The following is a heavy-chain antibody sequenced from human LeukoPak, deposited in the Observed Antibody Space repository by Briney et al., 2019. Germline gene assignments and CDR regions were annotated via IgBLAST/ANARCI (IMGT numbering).Heavy chain of an antibody. V-gene: IGHV3-21*01. D-gene: IGHD2-2*01. Sequence: GGSLRLSCAASGFTFSSYRMNWVRQAPGKGLEWVSSISSSSSYIYYADSVKGRFTISRDNAKNSLYLQMNSLRAEDTAVYYCARGDIVVVPAATLFDYWGQGTLVTVSS. CDR3: ARGDIVVVPAATLFDY. CDR1: GFTFSSYR. CDR2: ISSSSSYI. J-gene: IGHJ4*02.